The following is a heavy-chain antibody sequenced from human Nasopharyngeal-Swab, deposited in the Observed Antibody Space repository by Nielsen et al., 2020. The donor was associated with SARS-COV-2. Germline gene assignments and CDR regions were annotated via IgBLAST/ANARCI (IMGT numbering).Heavy chain of an antibody. D-gene: IGHD5-12*01. CDR3: AEDNRGSVATTEFDY. V-gene: IGHV3-23*01. CDR1: GFTFSNYA. Sequence: GESLKISCAASGFTFSNYAMTWVRQAPGKGLDWVSAINGGGGDRYYADSVKGRFTVSRDNSKNTLYLQMSNLRADDTAVYYCAEDNRGSVATTEFDYWGQGTLVTVSS. CDR2: INGGGGDR. J-gene: IGHJ4*02.